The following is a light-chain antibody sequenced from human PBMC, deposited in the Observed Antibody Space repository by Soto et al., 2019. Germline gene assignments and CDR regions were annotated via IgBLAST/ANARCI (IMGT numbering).Light chain of an antibody. J-gene: IGKJ5*01. CDR1: QSISSNY. Sequence: EIVLTQSPGTLSLSPGEGATLSCRASQSISSNYLAWYQQRPGQAPRLLIYGASSRATGIPDRFSGGGSGTDFTLTISRLEPEDFAVYYCQRYGSSSPTTFGQGTRLEIE. V-gene: IGKV3-20*01. CDR3: QRYGSSSPTT. CDR2: GAS.